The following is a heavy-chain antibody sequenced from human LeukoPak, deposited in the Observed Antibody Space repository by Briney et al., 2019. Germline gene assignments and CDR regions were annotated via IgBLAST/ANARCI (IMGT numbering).Heavy chain of an antibody. CDR3: ARDRNIDGGENDYGGNCAFDI. J-gene: IGHJ3*02. D-gene: IGHD4-23*01. CDR1: GFTFGSYE. V-gene: IGHV3-21*01. CDR2: ISSSSSYI. Sequence: PGGSLRLSCAASGFTFGSYEMNWDRQAPGKGLEWVSSISSSSSYIYYADSVKGRFTISRDNAKNSLYLQMNSLRAEDTAVYYCARDRNIDGGENDYGGNCAFDIWGQGTMVTVSS.